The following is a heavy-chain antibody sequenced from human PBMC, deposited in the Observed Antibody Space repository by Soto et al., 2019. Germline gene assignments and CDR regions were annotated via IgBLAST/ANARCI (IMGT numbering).Heavy chain of an antibody. CDR1: GYTFTGYY. CDR2: INPNSGGT. CDR3: ARDLVYLLVGAPYGMDV. J-gene: IGHJ6*02. V-gene: IGHV1-2*02. D-gene: IGHD1-26*01. Sequence: ASVKVSCKASGYTFTGYYMHWVRQAPGQGLEWMGWINPNSGGTNYAQKFQGRATMTRDTSISTAYMELSRLRSDDTAVYYCARDLVYLLVGAPYGMDVWXQGTTVTVS.